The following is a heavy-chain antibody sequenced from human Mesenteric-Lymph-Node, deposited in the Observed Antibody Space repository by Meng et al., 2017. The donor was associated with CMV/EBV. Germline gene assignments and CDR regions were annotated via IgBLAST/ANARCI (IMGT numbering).Heavy chain of an antibody. J-gene: IGHJ4*02. CDR2: IKSDGSSA. CDR3: ARVRSWHRDPYFDY. V-gene: IGHV3-74*01. CDR1: GFSFSDYW. Sequence: GGSLRLSCAASGFSFSDYWMHWVRQAPGKGLVWVSRIKSDGSSANYADSVKGRFTTSRDNAKNTLYLQMNSLRAEDTAVYYCARVRSWHRDPYFDYWGQGTLVTVSS. D-gene: IGHD6-13*01.